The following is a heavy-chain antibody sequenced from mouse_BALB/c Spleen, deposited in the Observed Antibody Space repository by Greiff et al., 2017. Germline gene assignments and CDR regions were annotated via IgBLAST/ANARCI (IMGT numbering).Heavy chain of an antibody. CDR3: ARLHDGSYYAMDY. V-gene: IGHV5-6*01. D-gene: IGHD1-2*01. CDR1: GFTFSSYG. CDR2: ISSGGSYT. J-gene: IGHJ4*01. Sequence: EVKLMESGGDLVKPGGSLKLSCAASGFTFSSYGMSWVRQTPDKRLEWVATISSGGSYTYYPDSVKGRFTISRDNAKNTLYLQMSSLKSEDTAMYYCARLHDGSYYAMDYWGQGTSVTVSS.